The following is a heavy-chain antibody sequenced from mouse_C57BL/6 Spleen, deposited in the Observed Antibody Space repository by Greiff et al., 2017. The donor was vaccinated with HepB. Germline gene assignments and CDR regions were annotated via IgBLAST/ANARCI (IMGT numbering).Heavy chain of an antibody. V-gene: IGHV1-54*01. J-gene: IGHJ4*01. CDR3: ARSSPYYYAMDY. Sequence: VKLMESGAELVRPGTSVKVSCKASGYAFTNYLIEWVKQRPGQGLEWIGVINPGSGGTNYNEKFKGKATLTADKSSSTAYMQLSSLTSEDSAVYFCARSSPYYYAMDYWGQGTSVTVSS. CDR1: GYAFTNYL. CDR2: INPGSGGT.